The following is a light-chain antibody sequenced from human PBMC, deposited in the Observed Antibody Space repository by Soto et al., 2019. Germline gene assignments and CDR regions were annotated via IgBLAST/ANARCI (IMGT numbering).Light chain of an antibody. J-gene: IGKJ4*01. V-gene: IGKV1-9*01. CDR1: QGISSY. Sequence: IQLTQSPSSLSASVGDRVTITCRASQGISSYLAWYQQKPGQAPKLLIYAASTLQSGVPLRFSGSGSGTDFTLIISSVQPEDFATYYCQQLNSYPLTLGGGTKVEIK. CDR3: QQLNSYPLT. CDR2: AAS.